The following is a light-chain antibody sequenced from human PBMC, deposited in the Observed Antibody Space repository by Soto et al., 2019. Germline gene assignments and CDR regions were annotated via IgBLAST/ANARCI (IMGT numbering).Light chain of an antibody. J-gene: IGKJ4*01. CDR3: QQSYTTPLT. CDR2: AAS. CDR1: QTINRY. Sequence: DIQMTQSPSSLSASVGDRVTITCRASQTINRYLNWYQQKPGKAPKLLIYAASSLQSGVPSRFIGGGSGTDFTLTITSLQPEDFATYYCQQSYTTPLTFGGGTEVEIK. V-gene: IGKV1-39*01.